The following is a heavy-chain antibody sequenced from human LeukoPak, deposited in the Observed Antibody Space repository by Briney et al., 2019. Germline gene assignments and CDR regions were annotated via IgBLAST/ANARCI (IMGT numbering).Heavy chain of an antibody. Sequence: PGGSLRLSCAASGFTFNNYAMSWVRQAPGKGLEWVSVISRNGDSTYYADTVKGRFTISRDNSKTTLFLQMTSLRVDDTAVYYCAKGVTNYFDYWGQGTLVTVSS. D-gene: IGHD4-17*01. J-gene: IGHJ4*02. CDR3: AKGVTNYFDY. CDR2: ISRNGDST. CDR1: GFTFNNYA. V-gene: IGHV3-23*01.